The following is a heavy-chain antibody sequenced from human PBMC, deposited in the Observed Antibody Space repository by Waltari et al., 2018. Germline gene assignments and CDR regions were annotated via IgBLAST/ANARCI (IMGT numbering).Heavy chain of an antibody. CDR2: IGTAGDT. CDR1: GFTFSSYD. D-gene: IGHD4-17*01. Sequence: EVQLVESGGGLVQPGGSLRLSCAASGFTFSSYDMHWVRQATGKGLEWVSAIGTAGDTYYPGSVKGRFTISRENAKNSLYLQMNSLRAGDTAVYYCARVLGDYATDAFDIWGQGTMVTVSS. CDR3: ARVLGDYATDAFDI. V-gene: IGHV3-13*01. J-gene: IGHJ3*02.